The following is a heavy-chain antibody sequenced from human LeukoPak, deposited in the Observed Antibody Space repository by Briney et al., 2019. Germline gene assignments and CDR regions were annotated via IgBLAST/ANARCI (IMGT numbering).Heavy chain of an antibody. CDR2: ISSSSRTI. D-gene: IGHD5-18*01. Sequence: PGGSLRLSCAASGFTFSSYSMNWVRQAPGKGREWLSYISSSSRTIYYADSVKGRFTISRDNANNSLYLQMNSLRAEDTAVYYCAKGMGSYGPLDYWGQGTLVTVSS. V-gene: IGHV3-48*01. J-gene: IGHJ4*02. CDR1: GFTFSSYS. CDR3: AKGMGSYGPLDY.